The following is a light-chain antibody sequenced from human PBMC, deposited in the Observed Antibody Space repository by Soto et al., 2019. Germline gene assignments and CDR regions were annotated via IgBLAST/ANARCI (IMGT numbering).Light chain of an antibody. CDR2: GAS. CDR3: QKYNNWPPTT. J-gene: IGKJ5*01. CDR1: QSVSSN. V-gene: IGKV3-15*01. Sequence: EIVMTQSPATLSVSPGERATLSCRASQSVSSNLAWYQQKPGQAPRLLIYGASTRATGIPARFSGSGSGTEFPLTISSLQYEDFALYYCQKYNNWPPTTFSQGTRLEIK.